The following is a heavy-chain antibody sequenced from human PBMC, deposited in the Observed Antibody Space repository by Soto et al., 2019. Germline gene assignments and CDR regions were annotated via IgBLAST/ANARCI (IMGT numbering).Heavy chain of an antibody. CDR3: ARGVHYDSSGYYYFY. V-gene: IGHV1-69*13. CDR1: GGTFSRYA. D-gene: IGHD3-22*01. J-gene: IGHJ4*02. CDR2: IIPIFGTA. Sequence: GASLKVSCQASGGTFSRYAISWVRQAPVQVLEWMGGIIPIFGTANYAQKFQGRVTITADESTSTAYMELRSLRSEDTAVYYCARGVHYDSSGYYYFYWGQGNLVTGSS.